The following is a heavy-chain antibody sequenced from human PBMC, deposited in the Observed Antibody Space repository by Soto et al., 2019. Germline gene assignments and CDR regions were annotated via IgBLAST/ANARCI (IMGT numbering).Heavy chain of an antibody. CDR2: ISYDGSNK. CDR3: ARPTGGDYGDYDGGYYFDY. V-gene: IGHV3-30-3*01. J-gene: IGHJ4*02. CDR1: GFTFSSYA. D-gene: IGHD4-17*01. Sequence: GGSLRLSCAASGFTFSSYAMHWVRQAPGKGLEWVAVISYDGSNKYYADSVKGRFTISRDNSKNTLYLQMNSLRAEDTAVYYCARPTGGDYGDYDGGYYFDYWGQGTLVTVSS.